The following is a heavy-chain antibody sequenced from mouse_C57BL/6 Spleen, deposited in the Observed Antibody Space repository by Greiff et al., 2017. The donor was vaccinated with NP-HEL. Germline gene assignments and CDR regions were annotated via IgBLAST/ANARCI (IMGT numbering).Heavy chain of an antibody. CDR3: ARYGNDYAMDY. Sequence: DVQLQESGPGLVKPSQTVFLTCTVTGISITTGNYRWSWIRQFPGNKLEWIGYIYYSGTITYNPSLTSRTTITRDTPKNQFFLEMNSLTAEDTATYYCARYGNDYAMDYWGQGTSVTVSS. J-gene: IGHJ4*01. CDR2: IYYSGTI. CDR1: GISITTGNYR. V-gene: IGHV3-5*01. D-gene: IGHD2-10*02.